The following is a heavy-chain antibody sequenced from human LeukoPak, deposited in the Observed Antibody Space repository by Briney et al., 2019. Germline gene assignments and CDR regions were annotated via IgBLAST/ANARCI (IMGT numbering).Heavy chain of an antibody. V-gene: IGHV3-23*01. CDR2: ISGSGGST. J-gene: IGHJ4*02. Sequence: PGGSLRLSCAASGFTFSSYAMSWVRQAPGKGLEWVSAISGSGGSTYYADSVKGRFTISRDNSNLYLQMNSLRAEDTAIYYCARDIGNSGFNLDYWGQGTPVTVSS. CDR1: GFTFSSYA. D-gene: IGHD5-12*01. CDR3: ARDIGNSGFNLDY.